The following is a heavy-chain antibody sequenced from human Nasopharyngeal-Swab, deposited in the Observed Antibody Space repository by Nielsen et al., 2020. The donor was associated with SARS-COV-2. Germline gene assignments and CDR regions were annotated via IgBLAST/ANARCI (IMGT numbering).Heavy chain of an antibody. CDR2: MNPNSGNT. CDR3: ARGFIVATIFHYYYYMDV. V-gene: IGHV1-8*01. D-gene: IGHD5-12*01. CDR1: GYTFTSYD. Sequence: ASVKVSCKASGYTFTSYDINWVRQATGQGLEWMGWMNPNSGNTGYAQKFQGRVTMTRNTSISTAYMELSSLRSEDTAVYYCARGFIVATIFHYYYYMDVWGKGTPVTVSS. J-gene: IGHJ6*03.